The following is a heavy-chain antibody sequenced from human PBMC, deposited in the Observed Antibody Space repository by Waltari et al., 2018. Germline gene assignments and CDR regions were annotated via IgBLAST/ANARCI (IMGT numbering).Heavy chain of an antibody. CDR1: GFQFANYA. V-gene: IGHV3-23*01. Sequence: EVQLLESGGGLAPPGGSLRLSCVASGFQFANYAMSWVRQAPGKGLEWVAGISDSGVVRNYADSVKGRLTVSRDNSINTVFLQINSLTAEDTAIYYCARHLYGIDYLELDTWGRGTLVAVSS. CDR2: ISDSGVVR. J-gene: IGHJ1*01. CDR3: ARHLYGIDYLELDT. D-gene: IGHD3-10*01.